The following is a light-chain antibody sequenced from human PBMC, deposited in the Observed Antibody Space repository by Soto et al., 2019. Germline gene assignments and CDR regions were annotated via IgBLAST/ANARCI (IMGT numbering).Light chain of an antibody. CDR2: EVS. J-gene: IGLJ1*01. Sequence: QSALTQPASVSGSPGQSITISCTGTSSDVGDYNYVSWYQLHPGKVPKLMIYEVSNRHSGVSDRFSGSKSGNTASLTISGLQAEDEADYYCSSYTSNSNPYVFGTGTKLTVL. CDR3: SSYTSNSNPYV. CDR1: SSDVGDYNY. V-gene: IGLV2-14*01.